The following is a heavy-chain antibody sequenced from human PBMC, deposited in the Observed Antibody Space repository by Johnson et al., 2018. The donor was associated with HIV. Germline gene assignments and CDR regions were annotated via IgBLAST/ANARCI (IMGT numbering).Heavy chain of an antibody. CDR1: GFTFSSYG. Sequence: QVQLVESGGGVVQPGGSLRLSCAASGFTFSSYGMHWVRQAPGKGLEGVEFIRYYGSNKYYADSVKGRFTISRDNSKNTLYLQMNSLRAEDTAVYYCARVGTGRDALDIWGQGTMVTVSS. J-gene: IGHJ3*02. D-gene: IGHD7-27*01. CDR3: ARVGTGRDALDI. V-gene: IGHV3-30*02. CDR2: IRYYGSNK.